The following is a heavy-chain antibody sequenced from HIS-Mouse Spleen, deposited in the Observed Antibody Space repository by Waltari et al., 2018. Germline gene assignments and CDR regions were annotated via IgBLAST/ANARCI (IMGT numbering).Heavy chain of an antibody. CDR1: GYTFTSYG. CDR3: ARTIEDYDYVWRDNWFDP. J-gene: IGHJ5*02. V-gene: IGHV1-18*01. D-gene: IGHD3-16*01. CDR2: ISAYNGNT. Sequence: QVQLVQSGAEVKKPGASVKVSCKASGYTFTSYGISWVRQAPGQGLEWMGWMGWISAYNGNTNYAQKLQGRVTMTTETSTSTAYMELRSLRSDDTAVYYCARTIEDYDYVWRDNWFDPWGQGTLVTVSS.